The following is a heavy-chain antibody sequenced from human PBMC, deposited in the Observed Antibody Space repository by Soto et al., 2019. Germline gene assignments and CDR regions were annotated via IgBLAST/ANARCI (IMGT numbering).Heavy chain of an antibody. Sequence: ASVKVSCKASGYTFTSYGISWVRQAPGQGLEWMGWISAYNGNTNYAQKLQGRVTMTRDTSTSTVYMELSSLRPEDTAVYYCARGIMGRRYYYYYMDVWGKGTTVTVSS. V-gene: IGHV1-18*01. J-gene: IGHJ6*03. CDR1: GYTFTSYG. CDR3: ARGIMGRRYYYYYMDV. CDR2: ISAYNGNT. D-gene: IGHD1-26*01.